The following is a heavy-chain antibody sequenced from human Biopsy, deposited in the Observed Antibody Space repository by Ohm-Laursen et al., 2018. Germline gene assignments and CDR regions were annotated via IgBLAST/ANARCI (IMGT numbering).Heavy chain of an antibody. D-gene: IGHD1-20*01. J-gene: IGHJ6*02. CDR2: IYYSGRP. CDR1: GDSIARYY. CDR3: ARVDRYNFDHYIMDA. Sequence: SDTLSLTCTVSGDSIARYYWTWIRQSQGKGLEWIAYIYYSGRPNYNPSLKGRVVISVDRSRNQFFLKLTPATAADTAIYYCARVDRYNFDHYIMDAWGRGTTVTVSS. V-gene: IGHV4-59*07.